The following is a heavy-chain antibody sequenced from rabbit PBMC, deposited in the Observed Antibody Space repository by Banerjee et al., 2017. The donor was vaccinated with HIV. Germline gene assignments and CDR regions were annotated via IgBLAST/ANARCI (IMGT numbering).Heavy chain of an antibody. J-gene: IGHJ4*01. CDR2: IYTAGSGST. CDR3: ARGGWSDYLPYFGL. Sequence: QSLEESGGDLVKPGASLTLTCTASGFSFSSSYYMCWVRQAPGKGLEWIACIYTAGSGSTDYASWAKGRFTISKTSSTTVTLQMTSLTAADTATYFCARGGWSDYLPYFGLRGQGTLVTVS. V-gene: IGHV1S40*01. D-gene: IGHD2-1*01. CDR1: GFSFSSSYY.